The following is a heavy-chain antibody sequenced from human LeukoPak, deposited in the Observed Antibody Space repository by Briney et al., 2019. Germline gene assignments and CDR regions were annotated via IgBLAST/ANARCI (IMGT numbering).Heavy chain of an antibody. Sequence: GGSLRLXCAASGFTYSSYAMSWVRQAPGKGLEWVSAISGSGGSTYYADSVKGRFTISRDNSKNTLYLQMNSLRAEDTAVYYCAKDRRRGIVVVPAAIRGTLLWGQGTLVTVSS. J-gene: IGHJ4*02. D-gene: IGHD2-2*02. CDR2: ISGSGGST. CDR1: GFTYSSYA. V-gene: IGHV3-23*01. CDR3: AKDRRRGIVVVPAAIRGTLL.